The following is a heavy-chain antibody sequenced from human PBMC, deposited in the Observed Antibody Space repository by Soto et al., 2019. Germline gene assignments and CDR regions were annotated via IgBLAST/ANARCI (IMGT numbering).Heavy chain of an antibody. D-gene: IGHD3-16*01. J-gene: IGHJ6*02. CDR1: GFTFSNHA. CDR3: AKEHLPGDNYYYGMDV. V-gene: IGHV3-9*01. Sequence: GGSLRLSCVVSGFTFSNHAMHWVRQAPGKGLEWVSGISWNSGSIGYADSVKGRFTISRDNAKNSLYLQMNSLRAEDTALYYCAKEHLPGDNYYYGMDVWGQGTTVTVSS. CDR2: ISWNSGSI.